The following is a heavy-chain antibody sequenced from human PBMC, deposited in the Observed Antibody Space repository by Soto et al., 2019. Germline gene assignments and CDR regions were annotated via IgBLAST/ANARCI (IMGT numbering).Heavy chain of an antibody. CDR1: GGSFSGYY. J-gene: IGHJ6*02. V-gene: IGHV4-34*01. Sequence: SETLSVTCAVYGGSFSGYYWSWIRQPPGKGLEWIGEINHSGSTNYNPSLKSRVTISVDTSKHQFSMKLSSVTAADTAVYYCARGRTQRGFDYDILTFYGRYNDNYYVMAFRGQGSTVSVS. CDR3: ARGRTQRGFDYDILTFYGRYNDNYYVMAF. CDR2: INHSGST. D-gene: IGHD3-9*01.